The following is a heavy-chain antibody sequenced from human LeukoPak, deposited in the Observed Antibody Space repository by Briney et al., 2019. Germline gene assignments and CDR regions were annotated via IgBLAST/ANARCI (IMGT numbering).Heavy chain of an antibody. CDR2: IWYDGTNK. J-gene: IGHJ3*02. D-gene: IGHD1-26*01. V-gene: IGHV3-33*01. Sequence: PRRSLRLSCAASGFTFSNYGMHWVRQAPGKGLEWVAVIWYDGTNKYYADSVKGRFIISRDNSKNTLYLQMNSLRAEDTAVYYCARDPHYDAFDIWGQGTMVTVSS. CDR1: GFTFSNYG. CDR3: ARDPHYDAFDI.